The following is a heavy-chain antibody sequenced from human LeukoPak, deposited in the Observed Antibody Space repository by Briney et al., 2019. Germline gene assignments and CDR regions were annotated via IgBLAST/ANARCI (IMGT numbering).Heavy chain of an antibody. CDR2: ISGSAGIT. D-gene: IGHD5-12*01. J-gene: IGHJ4*02. CDR1: GFTFSSYA. CDR3: AKDPRVATIEIFDY. V-gene: IGHV3-23*01. Sequence: GGSLRPSCAASGFTFSSYAMSWVRQAPGKGLEWVSAISGSAGITYYADSVKGRFTISRDNSKNTLYLQMNSLRADDTAVYYCAKDPRVATIEIFDYWGQGTLVTVSS.